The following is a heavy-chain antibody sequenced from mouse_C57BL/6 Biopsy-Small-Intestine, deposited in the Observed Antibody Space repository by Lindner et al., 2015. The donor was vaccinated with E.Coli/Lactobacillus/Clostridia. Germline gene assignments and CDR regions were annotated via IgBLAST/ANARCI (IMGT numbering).Heavy chain of an antibody. Sequence: VQLQESGGGLVQPGGSLSLSCAASGFTFTDYYMNWVRQPPGKALEWLGFIRNKANGYTTEYSASVKGRFTISRDYSQSILYLQMNALRAEDSATYYCARSFDYWGQGTTLTVSS. CDR1: GFTFTDYY. CDR2: IRNKANGYTT. V-gene: IGHV7-3*01. J-gene: IGHJ2*01. CDR3: ARSFDY.